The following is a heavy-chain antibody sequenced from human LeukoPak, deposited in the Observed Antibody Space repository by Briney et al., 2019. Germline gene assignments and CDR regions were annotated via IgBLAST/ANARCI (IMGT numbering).Heavy chain of an antibody. CDR3: AGPTVTTSSPNLRAFDI. V-gene: IGHV4-39*01. D-gene: IGHD4-17*01. Sequence: SETLSLTCTVSGGSISSSSYYWGWIRQPPGKGLEWIGSIYYSGSTYYNPSLKSRVTISVDMSKNQFSLKLSSVTAADTAVYYCAGPTVTTSSPNLRAFDIWGQGTMVTVSS. CDR1: GGSISSSSYY. J-gene: IGHJ3*02. CDR2: IYYSGST.